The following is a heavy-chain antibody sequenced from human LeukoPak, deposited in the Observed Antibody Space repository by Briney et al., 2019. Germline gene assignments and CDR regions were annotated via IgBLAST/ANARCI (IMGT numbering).Heavy chain of an antibody. D-gene: IGHD6-19*01. CDR3: ARARAYSSGWYGDFDY. CDR2: TYYRSKWYN. CDR1: GDSVSSNSAA. Sequence: SQTLSLTCAISGDSVSSNSAAWNWIRQSPSRGLEWLGRTYYRSKWYNEYASSVKSRITINPDTSKNQFSLQLNSVTPEDTAVYYCARARAYSSGWYGDFDYWGQGTLVTVSS. J-gene: IGHJ4*02. V-gene: IGHV6-1*01.